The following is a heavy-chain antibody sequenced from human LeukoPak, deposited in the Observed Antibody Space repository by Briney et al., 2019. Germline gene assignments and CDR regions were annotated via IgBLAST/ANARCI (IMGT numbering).Heavy chain of an antibody. CDR3: ARAKDFGVVGSFDY. J-gene: IGHJ4*02. CDR1: AGSITSYY. Sequence: PAETLSLTCTLAAGSITSYYWSWVRPPPRNLLELIGYIFDGGYTNYNPSLDSRVPISVDTSKNQFSLKLTSVTSADPAVNYCARAKDFGVVGSFDYWGQGTLVTVSS. V-gene: IGHV4-59*01. D-gene: IGHD2-15*01. CDR2: IFDGGYT.